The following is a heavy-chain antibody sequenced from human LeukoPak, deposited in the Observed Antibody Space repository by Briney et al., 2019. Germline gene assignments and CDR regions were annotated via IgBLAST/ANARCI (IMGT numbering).Heavy chain of an antibody. V-gene: IGHV3-23*01. D-gene: IGHD3-10*01. Sequence: PGGSLRLSCSASGFTFSNYAMTWVRQAPGKGLQWVSTISVSGDNTYYADSVKGRFTISRDNSKNTLYLQMNSLRADDTAIYYCAKRSSGGPYYFDYWGQGTLATVSS. CDR3: AKRSSGGPYYFDY. J-gene: IGHJ4*02. CDR1: GFTFSNYA. CDR2: ISVSGDNT.